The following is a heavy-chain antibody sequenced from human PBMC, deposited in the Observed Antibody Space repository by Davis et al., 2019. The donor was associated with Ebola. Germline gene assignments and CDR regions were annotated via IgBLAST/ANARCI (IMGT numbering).Heavy chain of an antibody. J-gene: IGHJ1*01. Sequence: SLKISCAASGFTFDDYAMHWVRQAPGKGLEWVSGISWNSGSIGYADSVKGRFTISRDNAKNSLYLQMNSLRAEDTALYYCAKDKDYDFWSGYNKAEYFQHWGQGTLVTVSS. CDR2: ISWNSGSI. CDR1: GFTFDDYA. D-gene: IGHD3-3*01. CDR3: AKDKDYDFWSGYNKAEYFQH. V-gene: IGHV3-9*01.